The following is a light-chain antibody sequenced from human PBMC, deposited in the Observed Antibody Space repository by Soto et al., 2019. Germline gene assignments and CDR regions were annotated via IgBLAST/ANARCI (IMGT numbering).Light chain of an antibody. V-gene: IGKV1-9*01. Sequence: DIQLTQSPPFLSPSVGDRVTVTCRASHGIGSYLAWYQQKPVKAHKLLIYPESTLQRGVPSRYTGSGSGTEFTLTNSRLQPEDFATYYCAQLNSYSTTFGGGTQVDIK. CDR2: PES. J-gene: IGKJ4*01. CDR1: HGIGSY. CDR3: AQLNSYSTT.